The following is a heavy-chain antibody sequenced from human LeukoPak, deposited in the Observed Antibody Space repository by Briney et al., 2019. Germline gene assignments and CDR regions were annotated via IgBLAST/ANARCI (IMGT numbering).Heavy chain of an antibody. J-gene: IGHJ4*02. D-gene: IGHD6-19*01. CDR1: EFTFSSHA. CDR3: AKGKYSSGGVPDY. Sequence: GGSLRLSCVASEFTFSSHAMNWVRQAPGKGLEWVSSISGGGESTYYADSVKGRFTVSRDNSKITLYLQINSLRGEDTAVYYCAKGKYSSGGVPDYWGQGTLVTVSS. V-gene: IGHV3-23*01. CDR2: ISGGGEST.